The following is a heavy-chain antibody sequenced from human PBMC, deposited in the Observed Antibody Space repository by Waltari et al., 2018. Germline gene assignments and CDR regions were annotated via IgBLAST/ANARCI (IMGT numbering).Heavy chain of an antibody. CDR1: GFTFGDYA. Sequence: EVQLVESGGGLVQPGRSLRLSCTASGFTFGDYAMSWVRQAPGKGPEWVGFIRSKAYGGTTEYAASVKGRFTISRDDSKSIAYLQMNSLKTEDTAVYYCTRTYYYDSSGYYDAFDIWGQGTMVTVSS. CDR2: IRSKAYGGTT. CDR3: TRTYYYDSSGYYDAFDI. D-gene: IGHD3-22*01. J-gene: IGHJ3*02. V-gene: IGHV3-49*04.